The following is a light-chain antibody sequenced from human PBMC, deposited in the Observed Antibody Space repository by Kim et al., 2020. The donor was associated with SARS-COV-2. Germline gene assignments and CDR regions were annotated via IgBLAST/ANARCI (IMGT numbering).Light chain of an antibody. CDR1: QGIRND. CDR2: GAS. Sequence: SAAGGDTVPITGRASQGIRNDLAWFQQNPGKAPQLLIYGASSLHTGVPSRFSGSGSGTDFTLTISSLQPEDFATYYCLQHYKYPYTFGQGTKLEI. J-gene: IGKJ2*01. CDR3: LQHYKYPYT. V-gene: IGKV1-6*01.